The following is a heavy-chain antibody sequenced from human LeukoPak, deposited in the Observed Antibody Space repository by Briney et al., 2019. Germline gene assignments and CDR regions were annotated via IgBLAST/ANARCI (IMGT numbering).Heavy chain of an antibody. J-gene: IGHJ4*02. V-gene: IGHV3-23*01. CDR1: GFTFSSYA. CDR2: ISGSGGST. Sequence: GGSLRLSGAASGFTFSSYAMSWVRQAPGKGLEWVSAISGSGGSTYYADSVKGRFTISRDNSKNTLYLQMNSLRAEDTAVYYCAKSPRSSYYDFWSGYFDYWGQGTLVTVSS. D-gene: IGHD3-3*01. CDR3: AKSPRSSYYDFWSGYFDY.